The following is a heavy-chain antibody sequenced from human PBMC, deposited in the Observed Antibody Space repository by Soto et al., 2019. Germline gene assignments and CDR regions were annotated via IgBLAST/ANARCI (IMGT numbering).Heavy chain of an antibody. D-gene: IGHD3-22*01. Sequence: GGSLKLSCAASVFPFSSYGMHWVRQSPGKGLEWVAVIWYDGNNKYYADSVKGRFTISRDNSKNTLYLQMNSLRAEDTAVYYCAKDIKAWRVVVITIFDYWGQGTLVTVS. V-gene: IGHV3-30*02. CDR2: IWYDGNNK. CDR1: VFPFSSYG. J-gene: IGHJ4*02. CDR3: AKDIKAWRVVVITIFDY.